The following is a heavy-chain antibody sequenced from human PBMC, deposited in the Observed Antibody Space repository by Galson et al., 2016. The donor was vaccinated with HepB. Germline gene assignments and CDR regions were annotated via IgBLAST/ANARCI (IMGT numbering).Heavy chain of an antibody. Sequence: SLRLSCAASGFTFSSYAMHWVRQAPGEGLEWVALISYDGSKKYFADSVKGRFTISRDNSKDTLYLQVNSLRPEDTAVYFCARDRRIAARQTYRYFELWGRGTLVTVSS. J-gene: IGHJ2*01. D-gene: IGHD6-6*01. CDR2: ISYDGSKK. CDR1: GFTFSSYA. V-gene: IGHV3-30-3*01. CDR3: ARDRRIAARQTYRYFEL.